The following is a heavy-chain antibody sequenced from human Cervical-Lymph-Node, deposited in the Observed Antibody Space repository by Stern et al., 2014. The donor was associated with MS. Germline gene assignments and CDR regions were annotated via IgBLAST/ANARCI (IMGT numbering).Heavy chain of an antibody. CDR2: IYYSGST. D-gene: IGHD3-10*01. V-gene: IGHV4-39*01. J-gene: IGHJ4*02. CDR3: ARLYGSAFDY. CDR1: GGSISSSSYY. Sequence: QVQLQESGPGLVKPSETLSLTCTVSGGSISSSSYYWGWIRQPPGKGLEWIGNIYYSGSTYYNPSLKSRVTISVDTSKNQFSLRVNSVTAADTAVYFCARLYGSAFDYWGQGSLVTVSS.